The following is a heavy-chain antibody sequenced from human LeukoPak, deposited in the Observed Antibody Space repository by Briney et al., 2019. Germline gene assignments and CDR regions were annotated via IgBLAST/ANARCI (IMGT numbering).Heavy chain of an antibody. CDR2: ISAYNRNT. V-gene: IGHV1-18*01. J-gene: IGHJ4*02. D-gene: IGHD2-2*01. CDR1: GYTFTSYG. Sequence: ASVKVSCKASGYTFTSYGISWVRQAPGQGLEWIGWISAYNRNTNYAQKLQGRVTITTDKSTSTAYMELRSLRSDDTAVYYCARCADIVVVPADHFDYWGQGTLVTVSS. CDR3: ARCADIVVVPADHFDY.